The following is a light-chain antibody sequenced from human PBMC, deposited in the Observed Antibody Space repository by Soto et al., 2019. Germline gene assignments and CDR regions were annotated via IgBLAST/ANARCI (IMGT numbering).Light chain of an antibody. V-gene: IGKV1-5*03. CDR3: QQYNSYSWT. CDR1: QSIGSW. Sequence: DIQMTQSPSTLSASVGDRVTITCRASQSIGSWLAWYQQKPGKAPKLLINKASSLKSGVPSRFSGSGSGTEVSLTISSLQPDDFATYYCQQYNSYSWTFGQGTKVEIK. J-gene: IGKJ1*01. CDR2: KAS.